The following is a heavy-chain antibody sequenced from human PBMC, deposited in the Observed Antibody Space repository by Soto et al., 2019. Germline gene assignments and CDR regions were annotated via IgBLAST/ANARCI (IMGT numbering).Heavy chain of an antibody. V-gene: IGHV1-69*13. CDR3: VCFLMLRGPRGSKPFPKRRYSDL. Sequence: ASVKVSCKASGGTFSSYAISWVRQAPGQGLEWMGGIIPIFGTANYAQKFQGRVTITADESTSTAYMELSSLRSEDTAVYYCVCFLMLRGPRGSKPFPKRRYSDL. CDR2: IIPIFGTA. D-gene: IGHD2-21*01. J-gene: IGHJ2*01. CDR1: GGTFSSYA.